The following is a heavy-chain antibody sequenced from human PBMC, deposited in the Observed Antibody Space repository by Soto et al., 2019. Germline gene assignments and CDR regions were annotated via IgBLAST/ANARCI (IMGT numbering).Heavy chain of an antibody. CDR2: VFYSGRT. CDR3: VGFKSSTIFSQ. J-gene: IGHJ4*02. D-gene: IGHD3-9*01. V-gene: IGHV4-39*01. CDR1: GGSISSAPSY. Sequence: SETLSLTCTVSGGSISSAPSYWAWIRQPPGKGLEWIGHVFYSGRTTHSPSLRSRVSISADTSKNQFSLKLSSMTAADAAVYFCVGFKSSTIFSQWGQGTLVTVSS.